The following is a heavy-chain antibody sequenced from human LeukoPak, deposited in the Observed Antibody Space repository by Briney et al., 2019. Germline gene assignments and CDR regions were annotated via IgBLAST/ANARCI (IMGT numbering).Heavy chain of an antibody. J-gene: IGHJ4*02. Sequence: GASVKVSCKASGYTFTSYGISWVRPPPGQGLEWMGWISAYNGNTNYAQKPQGRVTMTTDTSTSTAYMELRSLRSDDTAVYYGARDAGDGYNFNFDYWGQGTLVTVSS. CDR2: ISAYNGNT. CDR3: ARDAGDGYNFNFDY. CDR1: GYTFTSYG. V-gene: IGHV1-18*01. D-gene: IGHD5-24*01.